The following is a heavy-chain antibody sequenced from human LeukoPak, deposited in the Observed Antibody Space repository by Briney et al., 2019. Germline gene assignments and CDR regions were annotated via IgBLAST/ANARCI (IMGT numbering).Heavy chain of an antibody. CDR2: ISEDGRNK. J-gene: IGHJ4*02. CDR1: GFTFSNYG. CDR3: AKDRETTASGTFDY. Sequence: GGSLRLSCAASGFTFSNYGMHYVRQAPGKGLEWIAVISEDGRNKNFADSVKGRFTISRDNSHNTLSLQMNSLKPEDTGVYYCAKDRETTASGTFDYWGQGTLVTVSS. D-gene: IGHD6-13*01. V-gene: IGHV3-30*18.